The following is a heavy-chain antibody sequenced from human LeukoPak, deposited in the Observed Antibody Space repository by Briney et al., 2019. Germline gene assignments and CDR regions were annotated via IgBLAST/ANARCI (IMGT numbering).Heavy chain of an antibody. Sequence: PGGSLRLSCAASGFTFSSYGMHWVRQAPGKGLEWVAFIRHSGQGGYAVSVKGRFTVYRDNFKNTLYLEMDSLRAEDTAVYYCAKDFDWGLDYWGQGTLVTVTS. V-gene: IGHV3-30*02. D-gene: IGHD3-9*01. J-gene: IGHJ4*02. CDR2: IRHSGQGG. CDR3: AKDFDWGLDY. CDR1: GFTFSSYG.